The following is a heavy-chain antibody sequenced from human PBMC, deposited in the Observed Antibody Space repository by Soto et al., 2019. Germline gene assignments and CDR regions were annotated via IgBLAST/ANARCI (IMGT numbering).Heavy chain of an antibody. Sequence: GASVKVSCKASGYTFTSYGISWVRQAPGQGLEWMGWISAYNGNTNYAQKLLGRVTMTTDTSTSTAYMELRSLRSDDTAVYYCATSVDTAPSAPTDYSGPATLLTVSS. CDR1: GYTFTSYG. V-gene: IGHV1-18*01. J-gene: IGHJ4*02. CDR2: ISAYNGNT. CDR3: ATSVDTAPSAPTDY. D-gene: IGHD5-18*01.